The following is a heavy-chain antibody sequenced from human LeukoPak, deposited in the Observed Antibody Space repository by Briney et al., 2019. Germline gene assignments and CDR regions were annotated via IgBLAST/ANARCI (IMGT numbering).Heavy chain of an antibody. V-gene: IGHV3-21*01. CDR2: ISSSSSYI. CDR1: GFIFDDYG. CDR3: ARDNFDDYSNPWVGY. Sequence: PGGSLRLSCAASGFIFDDYGMNWVRQAPGKGLEWVSSISSSSSYIYYADSVKGRFTISRDNAKNSLYLQMNSLRAEDTAVYYCARDNFDDYSNPWVGYWGQGTLVTVSS. J-gene: IGHJ4*02. D-gene: IGHD4-11*01.